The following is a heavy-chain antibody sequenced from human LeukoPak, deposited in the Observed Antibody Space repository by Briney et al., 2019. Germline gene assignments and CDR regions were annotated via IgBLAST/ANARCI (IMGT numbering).Heavy chain of an antibody. CDR3: ARYFYDSRGYTNWSDP. CDR2: IIPIFGTV. D-gene: IGHD3-22*01. J-gene: IGHJ5*02. V-gene: IGHV1-69*13. Sequence: SVKVSCKASGGTFRSYAISWVRQAPGQGLEWMGGIIPIFGTVKYAQKFQGRVTITADESTNTAYMELSSLRSEDTAMYFCARYFYDSRGYTNWSDPWGQGTLVTVSS. CDR1: GGTFRSYA.